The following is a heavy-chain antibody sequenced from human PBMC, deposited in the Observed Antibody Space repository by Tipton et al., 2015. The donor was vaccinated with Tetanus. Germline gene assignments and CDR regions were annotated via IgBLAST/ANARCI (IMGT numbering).Heavy chain of an antibody. D-gene: IGHD2-15*01. CDR3: ARRGRGIPSRLDAFDI. CDR2: VSTRSSYS. J-gene: IGHJ3*02. Sequence: SLRLSCAASGFSFSDHDMSWIRQAPGKGLEWVSDVSTRSSYSNSTDSVKGRFTISRDNAKDSLYLQMNSLRAVDTGVYYWARRGRGIPSRLDAFDIWGPGAMVTASS. V-gene: IGHV3-11*06. CDR1: GFSFSDHD.